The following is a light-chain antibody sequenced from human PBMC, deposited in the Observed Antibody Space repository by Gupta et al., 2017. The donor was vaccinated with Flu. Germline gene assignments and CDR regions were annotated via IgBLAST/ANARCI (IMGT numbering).Light chain of an antibody. CDR2: DAC. Sequence: EIVMTPSPATLSVSPGERAILSCWASQTAVTNLAWYQQKPGQAPRLLIYDACTRDSGIPARFGGSGYVTEFTLTISSRRSEDSAVYYCQRDYNSPPYTFGQGTTMEIK. CDR3: QRDYNSPPYT. CDR1: QTAVTN. J-gene: IGKJ2*01. V-gene: IGKV3-15*01.